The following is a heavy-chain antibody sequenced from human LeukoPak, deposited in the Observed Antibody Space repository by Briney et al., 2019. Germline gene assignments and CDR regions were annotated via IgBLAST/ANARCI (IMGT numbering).Heavy chain of an antibody. D-gene: IGHD6-19*01. CDR1: GLTFSSYE. CDR3: ARGPEFSSGWYGGY. J-gene: IGHJ4*02. CDR2: ISSSGGTI. V-gene: IGHV3-48*03. Sequence: GGSLRLSCAASGLTFSSYEMNWVRQAPGKGLEWVSYISSSGGTIYYADSVKGRFIISRDNAKNSLYLQMNSLRAEDTAAYYCARGPEFSSGWYGGYWGQGTLVIVSS.